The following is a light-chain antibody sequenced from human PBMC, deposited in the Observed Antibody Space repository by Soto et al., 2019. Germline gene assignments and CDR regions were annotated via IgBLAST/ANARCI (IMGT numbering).Light chain of an antibody. V-gene: IGKV2-28*01. J-gene: IGKJ1*01. CDR2: LGS. CDR3: MQALQTPRT. Sequence: DIVMTQSPLSLPVTPGEPASISCRSSQSLLHSNGYNYLDWYLQKPGQSPQLLIYLGSNRASGVHDRFSGNGSGTDFTLKISRVEAEDVGVYYCMQALQTPRTFGQGTKVEIK. CDR1: QSLLHSNGYNY.